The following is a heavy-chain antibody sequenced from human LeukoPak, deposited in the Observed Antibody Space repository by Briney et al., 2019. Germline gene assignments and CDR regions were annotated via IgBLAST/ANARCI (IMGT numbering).Heavy chain of an antibody. D-gene: IGHD3-10*01. J-gene: IGHJ6*03. V-gene: IGHV3-20*04. CDR3: ARNPITMVRGVIITYYYYYMDV. Sequence: PGGSLRLSCAASGFTFDDYDMSWVRQAPGKGLEWVSGINWNGGSTGYADSVKGRFTISRDNAKNSLYLQMNSLRAEDTALHYCARNPITMVRGVIITYYYYYMDVWGKGTTVTVSS. CDR1: GFTFDDYD. CDR2: INWNGGST.